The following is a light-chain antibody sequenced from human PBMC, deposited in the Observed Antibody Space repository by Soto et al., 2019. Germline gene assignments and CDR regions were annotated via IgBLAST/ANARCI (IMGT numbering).Light chain of an antibody. CDR1: QSVSSSY. CDR3: QQYGSAPRYT. CDR2: GAS. J-gene: IGKJ2*01. V-gene: IGKV3-20*01. Sequence: EIVLTQSPGTLSLSPGERATLSCRASQSVSSSYLAWYQQKPGQAPRLLIYGASSRATGIPDRFSGSGSGTVFTVTISRVEPEDFAVYYCQQYGSAPRYTFGQGTKLEIK.